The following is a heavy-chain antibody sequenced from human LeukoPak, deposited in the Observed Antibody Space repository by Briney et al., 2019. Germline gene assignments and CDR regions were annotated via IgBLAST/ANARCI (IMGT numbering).Heavy chain of an antibody. Sequence: EPSETLSLTCTVSGGSIGGNYWSWIRQPPGKGLEWIGYMYNSGSTNYNSSLKSRVTISVDTSKNQFSLKLSSVTAADTAVYYCARRYSNSWPLDYWGQGTLVTVSS. CDR2: MYNSGST. V-gene: IGHV4-59*01. CDR1: GGSIGGNY. CDR3: ARRYSNSWPLDY. D-gene: IGHD6-13*01. J-gene: IGHJ4*02.